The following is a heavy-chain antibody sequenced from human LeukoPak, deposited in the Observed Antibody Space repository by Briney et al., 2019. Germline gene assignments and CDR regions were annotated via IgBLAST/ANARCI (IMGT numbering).Heavy chain of an antibody. CDR3: ARGGFSGSYPLYYYYGMDV. D-gene: IGHD1-26*01. Sequence: PSQTLSLTCSVSGGSISSGDYYWSWIRQHAGKGLEWIGYILYSGSTYYYPSLKSRVTISVGTSKNEFSLKLSSVTAADTAVYYCARGGFSGSYPLYYYYGMDVWGQGTTVTVSS. CDR1: GGSISSGDYY. CDR2: ILYSGST. V-gene: IGHV4-30-4*01. J-gene: IGHJ6*02.